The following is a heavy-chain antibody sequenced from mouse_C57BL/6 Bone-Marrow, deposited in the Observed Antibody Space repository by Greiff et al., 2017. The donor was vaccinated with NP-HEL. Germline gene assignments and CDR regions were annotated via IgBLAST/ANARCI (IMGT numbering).Heavy chain of an antibody. CDR3: ASAEVLRPWFAY. Sequence: QVQLQQPGAELVMPGASVKLSCTASGFTFTSYWMHWVNQTPGQGLEWIGEIDPSDSYTNYHHKFKGKSTLTVDKSSSTAYMHLSSLTSEDSSVYYSASAEVLRPWFAYWGQGTLVTVS. CDR1: GFTFTSYW. CDR2: IDPSDSYT. D-gene: IGHD1-2*01. V-gene: IGHV1-69*01. J-gene: IGHJ3*01.